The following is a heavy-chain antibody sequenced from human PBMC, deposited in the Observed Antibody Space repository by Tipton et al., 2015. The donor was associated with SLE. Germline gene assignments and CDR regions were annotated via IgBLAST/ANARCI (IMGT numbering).Heavy chain of an antibody. J-gene: IGHJ1*01. Sequence: TLSLTCAVYGGSFSGYYWNWIRQPPGKGLEWIGEINHSGGTNYNPSLKSRVTISVDTSKNQFSLKLSSVTAADTAVYYCARTGYSSSWLYFQHWGQGTLVTVSS. D-gene: IGHD6-13*01. CDR1: GGSFSGYY. CDR2: INHSGGT. CDR3: ARTGYSSSWLYFQH. V-gene: IGHV4-34*01.